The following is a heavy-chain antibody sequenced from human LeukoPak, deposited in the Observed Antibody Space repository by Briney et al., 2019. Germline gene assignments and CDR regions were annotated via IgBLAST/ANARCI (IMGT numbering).Heavy chain of an antibody. D-gene: IGHD1-26*01. Sequence: ASVKVSCKASGYTFTSYYMHWVRQTPGQGLEWRGKINPSGGSTSYAQKFQGRVTMTRDMSTSTVYMELSSLRSEDTAVYYCARDGSGSYYPLDYWGQGTLVTVSS. CDR2: INPSGGST. J-gene: IGHJ4*02. V-gene: IGHV1-46*01. CDR3: ARDGSGSYYPLDY. CDR1: GYTFTSYY.